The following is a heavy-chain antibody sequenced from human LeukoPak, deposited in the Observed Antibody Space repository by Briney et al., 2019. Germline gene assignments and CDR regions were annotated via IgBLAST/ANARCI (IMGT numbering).Heavy chain of an antibody. D-gene: IGHD3-10*01. J-gene: IGHJ5*02. CDR2: ITGSGGST. Sequence: PGGSLRLSCAASGFTFSSYAMTWVRQAPAKGLEWVSAITGSGGSTNYADSVKGRFTISRDNSKNTLYLQMNSLRAEDTAVYYCATRAGYSYGSWGQGTLVTVSS. CDR3: ATRAGYSYGS. V-gene: IGHV3-23*01. CDR1: GFTFSSYA.